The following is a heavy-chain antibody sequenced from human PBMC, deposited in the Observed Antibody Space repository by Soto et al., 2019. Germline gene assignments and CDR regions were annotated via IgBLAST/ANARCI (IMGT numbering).Heavy chain of an antibody. V-gene: IGHV3-74*01. CDR3: VRVSHGDR. J-gene: IGHJ5*02. Sequence: EVQLVESGGGLVQPGGSLRLSCAASGFTLSSYWMQWVRQAPGKGLEWVSRIDGDGGDTSYADSVKGRFTISRDNAQNTLHLEMNSLKADDTAVYYCVRVSHGDRWGQGTLVTVSS. CDR2: IDGDGGDT. CDR1: GFTLSSYW.